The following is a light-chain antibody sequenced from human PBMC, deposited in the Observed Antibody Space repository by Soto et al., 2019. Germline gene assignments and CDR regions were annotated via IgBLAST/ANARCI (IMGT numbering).Light chain of an antibody. CDR1: QSVSGSY. J-gene: IGKJ1*01. Sequence: EIVLTQSPGTLSLSPGERATLSCRARQSVSGSYLAWYQQKPGQSPRLLIHGASSRATGIPDRFSGSGSGTDCTLTISRLEPEDFAVYYCQQYATRPWTFGQGTKVES. V-gene: IGKV3-20*01. CDR2: GAS. CDR3: QQYATRPWT.